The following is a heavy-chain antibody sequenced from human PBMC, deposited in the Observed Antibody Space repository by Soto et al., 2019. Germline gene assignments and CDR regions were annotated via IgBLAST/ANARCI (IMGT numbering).Heavy chain of an antibody. J-gene: IGHJ6*02. V-gene: IGHV1-2*02. CDR1: GYTFTDHY. CDR2: INPKSGGT. Sequence: GASVKVSCKSSGYTFTDHYIHWVRQAPGPGLEWMGWINPKSGGTNYAQKFQGRVTMTRDTSISTAYLDLSGLSSNDTAMYFCARWGQEYCSGGSCPRHDNSYGMGVWGQGTTVTVSS. D-gene: IGHD2-15*01. CDR3: ARWGQEYCSGGSCPRHDNSYGMGV.